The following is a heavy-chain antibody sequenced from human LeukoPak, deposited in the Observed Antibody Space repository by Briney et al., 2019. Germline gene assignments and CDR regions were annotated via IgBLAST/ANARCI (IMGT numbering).Heavy chain of an antibody. V-gene: IGHV3-21*01. CDR3: TAAGFFSGLDP. Sequence: GGSLRLSCAASGFTFSSYSMNWVRQAPGKGLEWVSSISSSSSYIYYADSVEGRFTISRDNAKNSLYLQMNSLRAEDTAVYFCTAAGFFSGLDPWGQGTLVTVSS. CDR1: GFTFSSYS. J-gene: IGHJ5*02. D-gene: IGHD6-13*01. CDR2: ISSSSSYI.